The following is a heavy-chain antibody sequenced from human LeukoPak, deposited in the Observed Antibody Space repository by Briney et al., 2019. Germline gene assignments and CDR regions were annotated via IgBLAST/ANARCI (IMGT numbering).Heavy chain of an antibody. V-gene: IGHV3-15*01. Sequence: PGGSLRLSCAASGFIFSNAWMTWVRQAPGKGLEWVGRIKSKTDGGTTDYAAPVKGRFTISRDDSKNTLYLHLNSLKTEDAAVYYCARAVSLVDWFDPWGQGTLVTVSS. CDR1: GFIFSNAW. CDR2: IKSKTDGGTT. CDR3: ARAVSLVDWFDP. D-gene: IGHD2-15*01. J-gene: IGHJ5*02.